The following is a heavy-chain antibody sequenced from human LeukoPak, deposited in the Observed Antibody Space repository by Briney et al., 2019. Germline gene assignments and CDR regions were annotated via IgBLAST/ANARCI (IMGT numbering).Heavy chain of an antibody. D-gene: IGHD3-9*01. CDR3: ASTLRYFDFDY. CDR1: GFTFTTYG. V-gene: IGHV3-53*01. Sequence: PGGSLRLSCSASGFTFTTYGMNWVRQAPGKGLEWVSVIYSGGSTYYADSVKGRFTISRDNSKNTLYLQMNSLRAEDTAVYYCASTLRYFDFDYWGQGTLVTVSS. J-gene: IGHJ4*02. CDR2: IYSGGST.